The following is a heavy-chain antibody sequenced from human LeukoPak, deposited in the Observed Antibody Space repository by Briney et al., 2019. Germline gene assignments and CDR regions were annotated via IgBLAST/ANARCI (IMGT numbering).Heavy chain of an antibody. CDR2: ITSTSRYI. V-gene: IGHV3-21*06. CDR3: ARDGSYYGQYYFDY. D-gene: IGHD1-26*01. CDR1: GFTFSSYG. Sequence: GGTLRLSCAASGFTFSSYGMSWVRQAPGKGLEWVSSITSTSRYIYYADSLKGRFTVSRDNAKSSLYPQINSLTVEDTAVYYCARDGSYYGQYYFDYWGQGILVTVSS. J-gene: IGHJ4*02.